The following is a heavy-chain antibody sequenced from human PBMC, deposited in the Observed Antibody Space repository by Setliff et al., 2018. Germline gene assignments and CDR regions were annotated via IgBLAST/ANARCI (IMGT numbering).Heavy chain of an antibody. V-gene: IGHV4-59*13. CDR1: GGSISRYH. Sequence: SETLSLTCTVSGGSISRYHWSWIRQPPGKGLEWIGYIQTSGTTNYNPSLKSRVTISVDTSKNQFSLRLSSVTAADTAVYYCARDGLGAFSLRSMDVWGKGTTVTVSS. CDR3: ARDGLGAFSLRSMDV. CDR2: IQTSGTT. J-gene: IGHJ6*04. D-gene: IGHD3-3*02.